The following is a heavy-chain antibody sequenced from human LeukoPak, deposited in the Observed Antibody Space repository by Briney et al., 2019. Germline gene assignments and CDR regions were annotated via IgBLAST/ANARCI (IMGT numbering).Heavy chain of an antibody. CDR2: ISSSSSYI. CDR1: GFTFSSYS. CDR3: ARDSATRYSSGWILGTNWFDP. V-gene: IGHV3-21*01. J-gene: IGHJ5*02. D-gene: IGHD6-19*01. Sequence: GGSLRLSCAASGFTFSSYSMNWVRQAPGKGLEWVSSISSSSSYIYYADSVKGRFTISRDNAKNSLYLQMNSLRAEDTAVYYCARDSATRYSSGWILGTNWFDPWGQGTLVTVSS.